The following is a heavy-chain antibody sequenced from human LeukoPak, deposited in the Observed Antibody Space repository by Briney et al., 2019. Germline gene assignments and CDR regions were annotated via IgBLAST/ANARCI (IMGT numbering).Heavy chain of an antibody. J-gene: IGHJ4*02. CDR1: GFTVSSNY. CDR3: TSQRYSGTYYGGYYFDS. CDR2: IYGGDITT. Sequence: QTGGSLRLSCAASGFTVSSNYMSWVRQAPGKGLEWVSNIYGGDITTYYAGSVKGRFTISRDNSKNTLYLQMNSLKTEDTAVYYCTSQRYSGTYYGGYYFDSWGQGTLVTVSS. V-gene: IGHV3-66*04. D-gene: IGHD1-26*01.